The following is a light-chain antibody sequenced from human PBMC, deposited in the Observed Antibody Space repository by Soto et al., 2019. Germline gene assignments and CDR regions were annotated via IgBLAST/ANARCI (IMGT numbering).Light chain of an antibody. CDR3: QRYNSNSRT. CDR1: QNVDNG. CDR2: DAS. V-gene: IGKV1-5*01. J-gene: IGKJ1*01. Sequence: DIQMTQSPSTLSASVGDRVTITCRASQNVDNGVAWYQQKPGKAPKFLIYDASNLESGVPSRFSGRGSGTEFTLTISSLQPDDFATYYCQRYNSNSRTFGQGTRV.